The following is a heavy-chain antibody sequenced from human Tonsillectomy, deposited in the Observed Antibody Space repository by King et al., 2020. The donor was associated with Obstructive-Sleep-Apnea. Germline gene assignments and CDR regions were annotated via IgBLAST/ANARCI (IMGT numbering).Heavy chain of an antibody. CDR1: GGSISNGDYY. V-gene: IGHV4-30-4*01. J-gene: IGHJ5*02. Sequence: QLQESGPGLVKPSQTLSLTCTVSGGSISNGDYYWSWIRQPPGKGLEWIGYIYYSGSTSYNPSLKSRVTISVDTSKNQFSLNLSAVTAADTAGYYCARVVRSNWFDPWGQGTLVTVSS. CDR2: IYYSGST. CDR3: ARVVRSNWFDP.